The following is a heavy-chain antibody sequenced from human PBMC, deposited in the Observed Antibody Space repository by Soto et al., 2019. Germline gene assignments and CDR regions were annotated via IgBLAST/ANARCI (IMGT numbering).Heavy chain of an antibody. J-gene: IGHJ4*02. CDR2: IYYSGST. V-gene: IGHV4-31*03. Sequence: SETLSLTCTVSGGSISSGGYYWSWIRQHPGKGLEWIGYIYYSGSTYYNPSLKSRVTISVDTSKNQFTLKLSSVTDADTAVYYCARAPETPPIFGVVRPYFFDFWGQGTLVTVSS. CDR3: ARAPETPPIFGVVRPYFFDF. D-gene: IGHD3-3*01. CDR1: GGSISSGGYY.